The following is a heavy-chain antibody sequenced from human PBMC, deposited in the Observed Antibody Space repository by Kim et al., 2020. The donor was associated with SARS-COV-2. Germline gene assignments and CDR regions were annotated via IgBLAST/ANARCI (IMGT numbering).Heavy chain of an antibody. D-gene: IGHD6-13*01. CDR1: GYTFTGYY. CDR2: INPNSGGT. Sequence: ASVKVSCKASGYTFTGYYMHWVRQAPGQGLEWMGWINPNSGGTNYAQKFQGRVTMTRDTSISTAYMELSRLRSDDTAVYYCARMVESSSWSFDPWGQGTLVTVSS. J-gene: IGHJ5*02. V-gene: IGHV1-2*02. CDR3: ARMVESSSWSFDP.